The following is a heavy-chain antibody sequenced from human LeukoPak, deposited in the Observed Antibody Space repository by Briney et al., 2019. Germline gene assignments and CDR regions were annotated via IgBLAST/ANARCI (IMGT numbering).Heavy chain of an antibody. CDR2: IIPIFGTA. J-gene: IGHJ4*02. V-gene: IGHV1-69*05. Sequence: SVKVSCKASGGTFSSYAISWVRQAPRQGLEWMGGIIPIFGTANYAQKFQGRVTITTDESTSTAYMELSSLRSEDTAVYYCAREGAGSSSSWYEGDWGQGTLVTVSS. CDR3: AREGAGSSSSWYEGD. D-gene: IGHD6-13*01. CDR1: GGTFSSYA.